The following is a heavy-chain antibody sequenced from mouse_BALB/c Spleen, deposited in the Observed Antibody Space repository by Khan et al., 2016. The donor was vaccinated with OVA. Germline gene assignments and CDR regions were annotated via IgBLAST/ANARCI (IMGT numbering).Heavy chain of an antibody. CDR3: ARSVTITTVVATDFDY. Sequence: EVQLQESGPGLVKPSQSLSLTCTVTGYSITSDYAWNWIRQFPGNKLEWLGYISYSGRTSYNPSLKSRISITRDPSKNQFFLQLNSVTTEDTATYDCARSVTITTVVATDFDYWGQGTTLTVSS. J-gene: IGHJ2*01. D-gene: IGHD1-1*01. CDR1: GYSITSDYA. V-gene: IGHV3-2*02. CDR2: ISYSGRT.